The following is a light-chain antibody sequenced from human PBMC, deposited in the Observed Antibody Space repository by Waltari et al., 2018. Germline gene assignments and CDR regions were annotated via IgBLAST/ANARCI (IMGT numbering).Light chain of an antibody. CDR3: QQYNNWPLS. J-gene: IGKJ4*01. V-gene: IGKV3-15*01. CDR2: GAS. CDR1: QSVSNN. Sequence: EIVMTQSPATLSLSPGERATLSCRASQSVSNNFAWYQQKPGQAPRLLIYGASTRVTGIPARFSGSGSGTEFTLTISSLQSEDFAVYYCQQYNNWPLSFGGGT.